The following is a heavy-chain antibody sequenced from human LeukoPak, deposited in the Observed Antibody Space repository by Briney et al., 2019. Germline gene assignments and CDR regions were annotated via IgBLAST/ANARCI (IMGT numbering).Heavy chain of an antibody. CDR1: GYTFIGYY. V-gene: IGHV1-2*02. J-gene: IGHJ4*02. D-gene: IGHD2-15*01. Sequence: ASVTVSCKASGYTFIGYYMHWVRQARGQGLEWMGLINHNSGGTNYAQKFQGRVTMTRDTSISTSYVELSRLRSDDTAVYYSARVRRIRWQIFDYGGQGTLVTVSS. CDR3: ARVRRIRWQIFDY. CDR2: INHNSGGT.